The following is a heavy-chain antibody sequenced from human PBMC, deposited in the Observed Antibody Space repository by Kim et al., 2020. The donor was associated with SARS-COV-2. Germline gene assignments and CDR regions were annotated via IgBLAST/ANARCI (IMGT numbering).Heavy chain of an antibody. J-gene: IGHJ6*02. D-gene: IGHD3-10*01. CDR3: ARDRGYPLYFYGMDV. V-gene: IGHV3-48*02. Sequence: DSVKGRLTISRDNAKNSLYLQMSSRRDEDTAVYYCARDRGYPLYFYGMDVWGQGTTVTVSS.